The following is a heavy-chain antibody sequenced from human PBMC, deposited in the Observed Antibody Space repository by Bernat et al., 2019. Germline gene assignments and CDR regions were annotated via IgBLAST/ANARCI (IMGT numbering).Heavy chain of an antibody. Sequence: QLQMQESGPGLVKPSETLSLTCTVSGGSISSGSYYWTWIRQPPGKGLEWIGNIYNSGSTYYSPSLKSRVTISVDTSKNQFSLKRTSVTAADTAVYYCARRRGGSSECDYWGQGTLVTVSS. J-gene: IGHJ4*02. CDR1: GGSISSGSYY. V-gene: IGHV4-39*01. D-gene: IGHD2-15*01. CDR2: IYNSGST. CDR3: ARRRGGSSECDY.